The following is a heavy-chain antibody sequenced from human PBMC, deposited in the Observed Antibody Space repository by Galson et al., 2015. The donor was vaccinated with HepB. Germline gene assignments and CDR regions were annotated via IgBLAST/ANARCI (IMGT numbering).Heavy chain of an antibody. CDR3: ARGAHGGANDDFWSGPAELRQMYFYAMDV. V-gene: IGHV1-69*04. CDR2: LIPAVPIS. J-gene: IGHJ6*02. D-gene: IGHD3-3*01. Sequence: SVKVSCKAYGGPLHNYAVTWVRRAPGQGLEWMGTLIPAVPISNYAQNSQGRITITADKSTNTAYMEMSSLKSEDTAIYYCARGAHGGANDDFWSGPAELRQMYFYAMDVWGQGTTVIVSS. CDR1: GGPLHNYA.